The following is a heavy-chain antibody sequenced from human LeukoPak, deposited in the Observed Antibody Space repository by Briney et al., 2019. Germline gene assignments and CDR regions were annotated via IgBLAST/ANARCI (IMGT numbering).Heavy chain of an antibody. J-gene: IGHJ4*02. CDR1: GYTFTSYG. V-gene: IGHV1-18*01. CDR2: IGAYNGNT. Sequence: ASVKVSCKASGYTFTSYGISWVRQAPGQGLEWMGWIGAYNGNTNYAQKLQGRVTMTTDTSTSTAYMELRSLRSDDTAVYYCARIDEVAAPSYYFDYWGQGTLVTVSS. D-gene: IGHD6-19*01. CDR3: ARIDEVAAPSYYFDY.